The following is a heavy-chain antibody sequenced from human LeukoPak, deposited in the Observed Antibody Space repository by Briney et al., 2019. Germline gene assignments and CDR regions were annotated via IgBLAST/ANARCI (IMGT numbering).Heavy chain of an antibody. J-gene: IGHJ6*03. CDR3: ARGTNFWSGYPSDHYMDV. CDR2: INPNSGGT. D-gene: IGHD3-3*01. Sequence: ASVKVSCKASGYTFTDFYIHWVRQAPGQGLEYMGWINPNSGGTNYAQKFQDRVTMTRDTSISTAYMELSNLRSDDTAVYFCARGTNFWSGYPSDHYMDVWGKGTTVTVSS. CDR1: GYTFTDFY. V-gene: IGHV1-2*02.